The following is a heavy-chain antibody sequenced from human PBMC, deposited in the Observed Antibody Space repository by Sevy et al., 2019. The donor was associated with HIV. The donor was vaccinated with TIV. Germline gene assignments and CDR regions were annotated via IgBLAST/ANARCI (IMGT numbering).Heavy chain of an antibody. CDR3: AXXGGYXXXWXXXXX. CDR1: GXXXTXXX. J-gene: IGHJ1*01. V-gene: IGHV1-2*02. Sequence: ASVKXSXXASGXXXTXXXLHXVXXTXXXGXEWMXXXXXXXXXXXXAQNFQGRVTMTRDTSISTAYMELSRLRSDDTAVYYCAXXGGYXXXWXXXXXWGXGTLVTVSS. D-gene: IGHD2-8*02. CDR2: XXXXXXXX.